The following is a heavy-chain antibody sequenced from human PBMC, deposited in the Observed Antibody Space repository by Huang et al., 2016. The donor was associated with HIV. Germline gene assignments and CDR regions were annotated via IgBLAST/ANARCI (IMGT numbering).Heavy chain of an antibody. J-gene: IGHJ6*03. D-gene: IGHD2-21*02. CDR3: AAACGNDCYWSDNSYHYYVNA. Sequence: QVQLQESGPGLVRPSETLSLTCSVSGGSFSSHYWMWIRQSPGKGLQWIGSMYPTGTTHDNPDLKGRVTMSNCPSKNQFALRLDSVTVADTAVYFCAAACGNDCYWSDNSYHYYVNAWGKGTTVSVSS. CDR2: MYPTGTT. CDR1: GGSFSSHY. V-gene: IGHV4-4*07.